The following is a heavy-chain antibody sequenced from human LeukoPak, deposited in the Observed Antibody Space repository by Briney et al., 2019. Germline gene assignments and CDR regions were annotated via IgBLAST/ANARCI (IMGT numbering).Heavy chain of an antibody. D-gene: IGHD2-2*01. CDR3: ARVSRDIVVPSWFDP. V-gene: IGHV4-34*01. CDR1: GGSFSGYY. Sequence: SETLSLTCAVYGGSFSGYYWSWIRQPPGKGLEWIGEINHSGSTNYNPSLKSRVTISVDTSKNQFSLKLSSVTAADTAVYYCARVSRDIVVPSWFDPWGQGTLVTVSS. CDR2: INHSGST. J-gene: IGHJ5*02.